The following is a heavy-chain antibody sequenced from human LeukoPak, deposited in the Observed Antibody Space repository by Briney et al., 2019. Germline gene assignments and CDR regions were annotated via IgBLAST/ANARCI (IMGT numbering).Heavy chain of an antibody. V-gene: IGHV4-34*01. J-gene: IGHJ3*02. D-gene: IGHD3-3*01. Sequence: SETLSLTCAVYGGSFSGYDWSWIRQPPGKGLEWIGEINHSGSTNYSPSLRSRVTISVDTSKNQFSLKLTSVTAADTAVYYCARPNLIDDFWSGGDAFDIWGQGTMVTVSS. CDR3: ARPNLIDDFWSGGDAFDI. CDR1: GGSFSGYD. CDR2: INHSGST.